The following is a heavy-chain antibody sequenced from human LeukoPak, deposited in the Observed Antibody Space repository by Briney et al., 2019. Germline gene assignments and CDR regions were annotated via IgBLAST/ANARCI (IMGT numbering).Heavy chain of an antibody. V-gene: IGHV3-7*01. D-gene: IGHD2-21*02. Sequence: HTGGSLRLSCAASGFTFSTYWMSWVRQAPGKGLEWVANIKPVGSDKYYVDSVKGRFTISRDNAQNSLYLQMNSLRAEDTAVYYCARKISCGGDCYFDSWGPGTLVTVSS. CDR3: ARKISCGGDCYFDS. J-gene: IGHJ4*02. CDR1: GFTFSTYW. CDR2: IKPVGSDK.